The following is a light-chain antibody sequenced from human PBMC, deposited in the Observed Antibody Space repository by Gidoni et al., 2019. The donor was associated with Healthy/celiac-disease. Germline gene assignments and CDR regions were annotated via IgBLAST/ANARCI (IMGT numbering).Light chain of an antibody. CDR2: DAS. CDR1: QRVSSY. Sequence: EIELTQSPATLSLSPGERATLPCRASQRVSSYLAWYQQKPGQAPRLLISDASNRATSIPARFSGSGSGTDFTLTISSLEPEDFAVYYCQQRETFGPGTKVDIK. J-gene: IGKJ3*01. V-gene: IGKV3-11*01. CDR3: QQRET.